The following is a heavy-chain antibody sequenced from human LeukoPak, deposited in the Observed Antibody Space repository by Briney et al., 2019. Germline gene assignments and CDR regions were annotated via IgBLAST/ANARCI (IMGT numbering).Heavy chain of an antibody. CDR1: GFTFSIYT. J-gene: IGHJ4*02. D-gene: IGHD4-17*01. CDR2: ISGGGGST. Sequence: GGSLRLSCAASGFTFSIYTMNWVRQAPGKGLEWLSIISGGGGSTYYADSVKGRFTISRDNSENSLYLQMNSLRVEDTAIHYCAKGALVTTRPNFDYWGQGTLVTVSS. CDR3: AKGALVTTRPNFDY. V-gene: IGHV3-23*01.